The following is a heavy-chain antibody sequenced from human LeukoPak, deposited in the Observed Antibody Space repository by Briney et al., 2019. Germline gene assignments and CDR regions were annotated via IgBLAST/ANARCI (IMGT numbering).Heavy chain of an antibody. D-gene: IGHD3-3*01. J-gene: IGHJ4*02. Sequence: SQTLSLTCTVSGGSISSGNYYWSWIRQPPGKGLEWIGEINHSGSTNYNPSLKSRVTISVDTSKNQFSLKLSSVTAADTAVYYCARRHYDFWSGYPIDYWGQGTLVTVSS. CDR1: GGSISSGNYY. V-gene: IGHV4-39*07. CDR2: INHSGST. CDR3: ARRHYDFWSGYPIDY.